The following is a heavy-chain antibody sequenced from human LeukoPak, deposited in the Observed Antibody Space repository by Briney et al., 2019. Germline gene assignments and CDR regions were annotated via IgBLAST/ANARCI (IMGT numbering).Heavy chain of an antibody. CDR3: ARESDSSGYYYFDY. J-gene: IGHJ4*02. V-gene: IGHV1-69*05. CDR1: GATFTICA. D-gene: IGHD3-22*01. Sequence: SVKLSFKSSGATFTICAISRERQSPGQGPGWMGRIIPSFGTANYAQKFQGRVTITTDESTSTAYMALSSLRSEDTAVYYCARESDSSGYYYFDYWGQGTLVTVSS. CDR2: IIPSFGTA.